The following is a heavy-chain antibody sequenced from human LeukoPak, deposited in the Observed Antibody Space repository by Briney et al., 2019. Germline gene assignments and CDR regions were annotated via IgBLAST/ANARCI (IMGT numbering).Heavy chain of an antibody. V-gene: IGHV1-69*05. D-gene: IGHD3-10*01. Sequence: ASVKVSCKASGGTFSSYAISWVRQAPEQGLEWMGGIIPIFGTANYAQKLQGRVTMTTDTSTSTAYMELRSLRSDDTAVYYCARAPYYGSGYLLIDPWGQGTLVTVSS. CDR1: GGTFSSYA. J-gene: IGHJ5*02. CDR2: IIPIFGTA. CDR3: ARAPYYGSGYLLIDP.